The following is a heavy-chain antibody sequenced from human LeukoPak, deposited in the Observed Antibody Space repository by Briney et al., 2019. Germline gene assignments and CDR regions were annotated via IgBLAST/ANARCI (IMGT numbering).Heavy chain of an antibody. J-gene: IGHJ4*02. CDR3: ARLDCSGGSCYFDY. CDR1: GGSISTYY. D-gene: IGHD2-15*01. CDR2: IYHSGST. V-gene: IGHV4-38-2*02. Sequence: MSSETLSLTCTVSGGSISTYYWGWIRQPPGKGLEWIGSIYHSGSTYYNPSLKSRVTISVDTSKNQFSLKLSSVTAADTAVYYCARLDCSGGSCYFDYWGQGTLVTVSS.